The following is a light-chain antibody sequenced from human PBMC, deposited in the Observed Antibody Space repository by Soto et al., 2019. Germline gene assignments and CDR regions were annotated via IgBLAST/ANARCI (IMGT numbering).Light chain of an antibody. V-gene: IGKV3-11*01. CDR1: QGLYNY. Sequence: EIVLTQSPATLSLSPGERATLSYRASQGLYNYLAWYQQKPGQTPRLLIYDASTRATGIPARFSGDWSGTDFTLTIDTLEPEDFAGYYCHQRISWPITFGQGTRLEIK. CDR2: DAS. CDR3: HQRISWPIT. J-gene: IGKJ5*01.